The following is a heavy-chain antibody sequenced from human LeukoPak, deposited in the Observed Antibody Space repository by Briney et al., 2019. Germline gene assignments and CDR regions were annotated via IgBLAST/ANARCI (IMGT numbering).Heavy chain of an antibody. CDR2: IIPIFGTA. D-gene: IGHD1-26*01. CDR1: GGTFSSYA. CDR3: ASLGPSKSGSYLA. J-gene: IGHJ5*02. Sequence: VASVKVSCKASGGTFSSYAISWVRQAPGQGLGWMGRIIPIFGTANYAQKFQGRVTITTDESTSTAYMELSSLRSEDTAVYYCASLGPSKSGSYLAWGQGTLVTVSS. V-gene: IGHV1-69*05.